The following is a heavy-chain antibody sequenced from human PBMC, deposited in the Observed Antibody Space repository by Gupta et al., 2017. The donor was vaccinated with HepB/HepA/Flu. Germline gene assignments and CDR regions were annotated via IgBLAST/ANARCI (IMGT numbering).Heavy chain of an antibody. Sequence: QLQLQESGPGLVTPSETLSLTCTVSGGSISSSSYYWGWSRQPPGKELEWNRNSDTRGSTYYNPAIKSRVTRAVDTSKNQFSRKLGSVTAADTAVYYCARGNGYYFQLDYWGQGTLVTVSS. J-gene: IGHJ4*02. CDR3: ARGNGYYFQLDY. CDR2: SDTRGST. D-gene: IGHD3-22*01. CDR1: GGSISSSSYY. V-gene: IGHV4-39*01.